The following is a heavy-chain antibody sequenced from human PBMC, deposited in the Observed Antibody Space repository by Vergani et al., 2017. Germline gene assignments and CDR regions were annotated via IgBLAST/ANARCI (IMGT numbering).Heavy chain of an antibody. D-gene: IGHD1-1*01. Sequence: QVQLVQSGAEVKKPGSSVKVSCKASGGTFSSYTISWVRQAPGQGLEWMGRIIPILGIANYAQKFQGRVTITADKSTSTAYMELSSLRSEDTAVYCYASTVPGPGDGMDVGSQGTTVTVS. J-gene: IGHJ6*02. CDR2: IIPILGIA. CDR3: ASTVPGPGDGMDV. V-gene: IGHV1-69*02. CDR1: GGTFSSYT.